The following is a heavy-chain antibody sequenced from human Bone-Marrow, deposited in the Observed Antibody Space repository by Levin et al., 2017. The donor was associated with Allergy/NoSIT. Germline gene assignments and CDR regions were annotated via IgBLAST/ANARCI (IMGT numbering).Heavy chain of an antibody. CDR1: GFTFSNYA. V-gene: IGHV3-23*01. CDR3: ARALDIAMVFSLRYFDL. CDR2: ISGSTGVA. Sequence: PGGSLRLSCTASASGFTFSNYAMSWVRQAPGKGLEWVSGISGSTGVAHFADSVKGRFIISRDNSRNMVHLQMNSLRAEDMAIYYCARALDIAMVFSLRYFDLWGQGTLVTVSS. J-gene: IGHJ4*02. D-gene: IGHD5-18*01.